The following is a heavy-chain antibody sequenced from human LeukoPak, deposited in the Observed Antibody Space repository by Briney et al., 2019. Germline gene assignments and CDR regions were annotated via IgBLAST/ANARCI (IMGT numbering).Heavy chain of an antibody. D-gene: IGHD3-3*01. CDR3: ARGFYDFWSGSQLEY. J-gene: IGHJ4*02. CDR1: GFIFGGYA. CDR2: ISYDGGKT. Sequence: PGGSLRLSCAASGFIFGGYAMHWVRQAPGKGLQWLAVISYDGGKTYYADSVEGRFTISRDNSKSTVYLEINSLRSEDTAICYCARGFYDFWSGSQLEYWGQGTLVTVSS. V-gene: IGHV3-30-3*01.